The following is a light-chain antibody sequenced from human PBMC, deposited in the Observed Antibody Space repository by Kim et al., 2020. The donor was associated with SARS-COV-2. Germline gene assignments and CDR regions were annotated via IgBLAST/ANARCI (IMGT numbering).Light chain of an antibody. V-gene: IGLV4-69*01. CDR1: SGHIPYA. CDR3: QTWGTTVV. Sequence: GASVKLTCTLGSGHIPYAIAWHQQQPEKGPRYLMKVNSDGSHNKGDGIPDRFSGSSSGADRYLTISSLQSEDEADYYCQTWGTTVVFGGGTQLTVL. CDR2: VNSDGSH. J-gene: IGLJ2*01.